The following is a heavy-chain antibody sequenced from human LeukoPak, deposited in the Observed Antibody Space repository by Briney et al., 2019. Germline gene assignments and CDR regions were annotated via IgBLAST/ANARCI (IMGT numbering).Heavy chain of an antibody. Sequence: GASVKVSCKASGYTFTNYDINWVRQAPGQGLEWMGWINPKNGDTNSAQKFQGRVTMTTDTSTNTAYMELRSLRSDDTAVYYCAREIRGTTVYYYYYMDVWGKGTTVTVSS. CDR2: INPKNGDT. D-gene: IGHD1-14*01. J-gene: IGHJ6*03. CDR3: AREIRGTTVYYYYYMDV. V-gene: IGHV1-18*01. CDR1: GYTFTNYD.